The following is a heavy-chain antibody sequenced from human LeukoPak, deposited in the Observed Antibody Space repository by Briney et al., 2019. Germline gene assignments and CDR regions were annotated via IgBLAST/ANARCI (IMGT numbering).Heavy chain of an antibody. Sequence: SETPSLTCAVYGGSFSGYYWSWIRQPPGKGLEWIGEINHSGSTSYNPSLKSRVTISVDTSKNQFSLKLSSVIAADTAVYYCARAPMVRGRTAADYWGQGTLVTVSS. D-gene: IGHD3-10*01. J-gene: IGHJ4*02. CDR2: INHSGST. CDR1: GGSFSGYY. V-gene: IGHV4-34*01. CDR3: ARAPMVRGRTAADY.